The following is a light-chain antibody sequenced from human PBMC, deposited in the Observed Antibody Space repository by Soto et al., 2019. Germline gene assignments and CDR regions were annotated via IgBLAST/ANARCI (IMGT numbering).Light chain of an antibody. CDR1: SSNIGSNY. Sequence: QSVLTQPPSASGTPGQRVTISCSGSSSNIGSNYVYWYQQLPGTAPKLLIYRNNQRHSGVPDRFSGSKSGTSASLAISGLRSEAEADYYCAAWDDSLSGPHVVFGGGTKLTVL. CDR2: RNN. CDR3: AAWDDSLSGPHVV. V-gene: IGLV1-47*01. J-gene: IGLJ2*01.